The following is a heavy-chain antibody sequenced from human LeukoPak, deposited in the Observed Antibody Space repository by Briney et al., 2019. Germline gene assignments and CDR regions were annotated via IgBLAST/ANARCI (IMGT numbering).Heavy chain of an antibody. D-gene: IGHD3-10*01. CDR2: ISSSGTYI. V-gene: IGHV3-21*01. CDR3: ARDQGGSGGN. Sequence: PGGSLRLSCAASGFTFSSYRMHWVRQAPWKGLEWVSSISSSGTYICYADSVKGRFTISRDNAKNSVHLQMNSLRAEDTAVYYCARDQGGSGGNWGQGTLVTVSS. J-gene: IGHJ4*02. CDR1: GFTFSSYR.